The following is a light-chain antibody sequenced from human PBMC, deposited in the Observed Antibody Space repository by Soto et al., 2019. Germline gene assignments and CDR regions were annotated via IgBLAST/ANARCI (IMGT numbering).Light chain of an antibody. J-gene: IGLJ1*01. Sequence: QSALTQPASVSGSPGQSITISCTGTSSDVGGYSYVSWYQQLPGKAPKLMIYDASDRPSGVSNRFSGSKSGNTASLTISGLQAEDEDDYYCSSYTSSSLYVFGTGTKVTVL. CDR1: SSDVGGYSY. CDR2: DAS. CDR3: SSYTSSSLYV. V-gene: IGLV2-14*01.